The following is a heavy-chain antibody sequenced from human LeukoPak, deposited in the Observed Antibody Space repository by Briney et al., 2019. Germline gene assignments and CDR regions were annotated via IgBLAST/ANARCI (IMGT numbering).Heavy chain of an antibody. CDR3: ARDPHYIAVAGRFDY. CDR1: GFTFSYYG. V-gene: IGHV3-30*02. CDR2: IRYAASDK. D-gene: IGHD6-19*01. J-gene: IGHJ4*02. Sequence: GGSLRLSCAASGFTFSYYGMHWVRQPPGKGLEWVAFIRYAASDKYYADSVKGRFTISRDNSKNTLYLQMNSLRAEDTAVYYCARDPHYIAVAGRFDYWGQGTLVTVSS.